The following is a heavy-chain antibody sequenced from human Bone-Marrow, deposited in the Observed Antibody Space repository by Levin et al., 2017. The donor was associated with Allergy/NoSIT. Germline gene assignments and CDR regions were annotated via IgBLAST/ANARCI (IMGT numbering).Heavy chain of an antibody. V-gene: IGHV3-30*18. Sequence: GGSLRLSCAASGFTFSSYGMHWVRQAPGKGLEWVAVISYDGSNKYYADSVKGRFTISRDNSKNTLYLQMNSLRAEDTAVYYCAKDIIRRYSSSSDYYYYGMDVWGQGTTVTVSS. CDR1: GFTFSSYG. J-gene: IGHJ6*02. CDR2: ISYDGSNK. D-gene: IGHD6-6*01. CDR3: AKDIIRRYSSSSDYYYYGMDV.